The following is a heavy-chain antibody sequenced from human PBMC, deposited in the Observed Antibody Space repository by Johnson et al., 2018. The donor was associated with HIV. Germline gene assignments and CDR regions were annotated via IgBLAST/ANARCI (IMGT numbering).Heavy chain of an antibody. CDR3: ASVYYDILTGYYYDAFDM. Sequence: VQLVESGGGVVRPGGSLRLSCAASGFTFDNYGMHWVRQAPVKGLEWVSFIRYDGSNKYYADSVKGRFTISRDISKNTLYLQMNSLRAEDTAVYYCASVYYDILTGYYYDAFDMWGQGTVVTVSS. V-gene: IGHV3-30*02. J-gene: IGHJ3*02. D-gene: IGHD3-9*01. CDR2: IRYDGSNK. CDR1: GFTFDNYG.